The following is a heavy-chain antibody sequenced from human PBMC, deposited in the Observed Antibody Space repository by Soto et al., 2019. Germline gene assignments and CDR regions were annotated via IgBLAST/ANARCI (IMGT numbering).Heavy chain of an antibody. D-gene: IGHD6-19*01. CDR1: GFTFSSYG. CDR2: ISYDGRNK. J-gene: IGHJ6*02. Sequence: PGGSLILSCAASGFTFSSYGMHWVRQAPGKGLEWVAVISYDGRNKYYADSVKGRFTISRDNSKNTLYLQMSSLRPEDTAVYYCVKDASSGWPYYYGMDVWGQGTTVSVS. CDR3: VKDASSGWPYYYGMDV. V-gene: IGHV3-30*18.